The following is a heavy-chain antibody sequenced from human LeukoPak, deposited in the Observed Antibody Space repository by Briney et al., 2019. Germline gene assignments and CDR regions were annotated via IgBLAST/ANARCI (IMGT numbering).Heavy chain of an antibody. D-gene: IGHD3-22*01. Sequence: SETLSLTCAVYGGSFSGYYWSWIRQPPGKGLEWIGEINHSGSTNYNPSLKSRVTISVDTSKNQFSLKLSSVTAADTAMYYCAIGTRSSGYPIWGQGTLVTVSS. CDR1: GGSFSGYY. CDR3: AIGTRSSGYPI. J-gene: IGHJ4*02. V-gene: IGHV4-34*01. CDR2: INHSGST.